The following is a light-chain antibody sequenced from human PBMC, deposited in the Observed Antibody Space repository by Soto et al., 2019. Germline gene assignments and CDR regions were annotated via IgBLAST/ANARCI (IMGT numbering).Light chain of an antibody. V-gene: IGLV1-40*01. CDR2: GNI. J-gene: IGLJ1*01. Sequence: QSVLAQPPSVSGAPGQRVTISCTGCSSNIGAGYDVHWYQQRPGTAPKLLIFGNINRPSGVPDRFSGSKSGTSASLAITGIQAEDEGDYYCQSYDSTLSALYVFGTGKKVTVL. CDR1: SSNIGAGYD. CDR3: QSYDSTLSALYV.